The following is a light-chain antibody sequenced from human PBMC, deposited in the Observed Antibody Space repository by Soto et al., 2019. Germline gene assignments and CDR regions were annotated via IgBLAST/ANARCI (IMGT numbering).Light chain of an antibody. Sequence: DIQMTQSPSSLSASVGDRVTITCRARQGISNFLAWYQQKPGKVPKVLISAESTLQSGVPSRFSGSGSGTDVTLTITSVQPEDVATYYCQKYSSVITFGQGTRLEIK. CDR3: QKYSSVIT. CDR2: AES. J-gene: IGKJ5*01. V-gene: IGKV1-27*01. CDR1: QGISNF.